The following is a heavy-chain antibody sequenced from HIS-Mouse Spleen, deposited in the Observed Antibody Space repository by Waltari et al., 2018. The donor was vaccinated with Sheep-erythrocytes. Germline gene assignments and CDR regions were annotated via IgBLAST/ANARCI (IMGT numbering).Heavy chain of an antibody. CDR2: LSSIRSYI. CDR3: ARDTGTDAFDI. J-gene: IGHJ3*02. D-gene: IGHD1-1*01. Sequence: EVQLVESGGGLVKPGGSLRLSCAASGFTFSRYSMNWVRQAQGRGLEWFLSLSSIRSYIYYADSVKVRFTISRDNAKNSLYLQMNSLRAEDTAVYYCARDTGTDAFDIWGQGTMVTVSS. CDR1: GFTFSRYS. V-gene: IGHV3-21*01.